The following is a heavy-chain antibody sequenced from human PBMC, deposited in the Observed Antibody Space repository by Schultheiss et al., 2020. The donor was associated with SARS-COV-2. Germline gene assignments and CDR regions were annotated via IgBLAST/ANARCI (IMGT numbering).Heavy chain of an antibody. Sequence: SETLSLTCTVSGGSISSGSYYWSWIRQPAGKGLDWLVRIYTSGSTDYNPSLKSRVTITVDTSKNQFSLKLSSVTAADTSVNYCARESGNSLSHWYFDPWGRGTLVTVSS. CDR2: IYTSGST. CDR1: GGSISSGSYY. J-gene: IGHJ2*01. CDR3: ARESGNSLSHWYFDP. V-gene: IGHV4-61*02. D-gene: IGHD1-26*01.